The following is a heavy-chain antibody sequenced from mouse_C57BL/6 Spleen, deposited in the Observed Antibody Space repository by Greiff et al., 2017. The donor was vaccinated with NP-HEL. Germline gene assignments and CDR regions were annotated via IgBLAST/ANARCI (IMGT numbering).Heavy chain of an antibody. CDR1: GFSFNTYA. CDR2: IRSKSNNYAT. J-gene: IGHJ3*01. D-gene: IGHD2-12*01. Sequence: EVKLVESGGGLVQPKGSLKLSCAASGFSFNTYAMNWVRQAPGKGLAWVARIRSKSNNYATYYADSVKDRFTISRDDSESMLYLQMNNLKTEDTAMYYCVRQSFYDEGAWFAYWGQGTLVTVSA. V-gene: IGHV10-1*01. CDR3: VRQSFYDEGAWFAY.